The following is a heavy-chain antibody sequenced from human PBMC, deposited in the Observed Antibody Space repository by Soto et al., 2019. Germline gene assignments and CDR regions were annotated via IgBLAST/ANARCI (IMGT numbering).Heavy chain of an antibody. CDR2: IWYDGSNK. CDR1: GFTFSSYV. V-gene: IGHV3-33*01. J-gene: IGHJ5*02. CDR3: ARGEYSSSSGWFDP. D-gene: IGHD6-6*01. Sequence: PGGSLRVSCAASGFTFSSYVMHWVRQSPGKGLEWVAVIWYDGSNKYYADSVKGRFTISRDNSKNTLYLQMNSLRAEDTAVYYCARGEYSSSSGWFDPWGQGTLVTVSS.